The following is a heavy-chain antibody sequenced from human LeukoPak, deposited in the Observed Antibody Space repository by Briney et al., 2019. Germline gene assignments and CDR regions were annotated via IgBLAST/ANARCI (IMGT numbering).Heavy chain of an antibody. J-gene: IGHJ4*02. D-gene: IGHD1-26*01. CDR1: GGPTISYT. CDR2: IYTSGST. V-gene: IGHV4-4*07. CDR3: ARENSGSYREFDY. Sequence: SETLSLTCTVSGGPTISYTWSWIRRPAGRGREGIGRIYTSGSTNYNASLKSRVSMSVDTSKNQFSLKLSSVTAADTAVFYCARENSGSYREFDYWGQGTLVTVSS.